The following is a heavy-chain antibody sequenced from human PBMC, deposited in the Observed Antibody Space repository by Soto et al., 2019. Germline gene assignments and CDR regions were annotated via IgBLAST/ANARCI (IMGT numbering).Heavy chain of an antibody. CDR2: ISGSGGST. J-gene: IGHJ6*03. V-gene: IGHV3-23*01. CDR1: VFTFSSYA. CDR3: ACGYDPYYYYYMDV. D-gene: IGHD5-12*01. Sequence: GGSLRLSCAASVFTFSSYAMSWVRQAPGKGLEWVSAISGSGGSTYYADSVKGRFTISRDNSKNTLYLQMNSLRAEDTAVYYCACGYDPYYYYYMDVWGKGTTVTVSS.